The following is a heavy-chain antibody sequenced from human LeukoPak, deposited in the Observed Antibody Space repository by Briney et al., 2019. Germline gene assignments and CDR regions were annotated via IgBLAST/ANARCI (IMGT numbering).Heavy chain of an antibody. Sequence: GGSLRLSCAASGFTFTTYWMHWVRQAPGKGLVWVSHINSDGSNTSYADSVKGRFTISRDNAKNTLYLQMNSLRAEDTAVYYCARDAVDTANAVWGQGTTVTVSS. CDR2: INSDGSNT. J-gene: IGHJ6*02. CDR3: ARDAVDTANAV. CDR1: GFTFTTYW. D-gene: IGHD5-18*01. V-gene: IGHV3-74*01.